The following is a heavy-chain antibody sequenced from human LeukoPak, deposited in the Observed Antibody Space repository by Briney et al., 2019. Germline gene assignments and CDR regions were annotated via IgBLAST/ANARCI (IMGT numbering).Heavy chain of an antibody. Sequence: GGSLRLSCAASGFTFTTYWMHWVRQAPGKGLVWVSHINSDGSNTSYADSVKGRFTISRDNAKNTLYLQMNSLRAEDTAVYYCARDAVDTANAVWGQGTTVTVSS. CDR2: INSDGSNT. J-gene: IGHJ6*02. CDR3: ARDAVDTANAV. CDR1: GFTFTTYW. D-gene: IGHD5-18*01. V-gene: IGHV3-74*01.